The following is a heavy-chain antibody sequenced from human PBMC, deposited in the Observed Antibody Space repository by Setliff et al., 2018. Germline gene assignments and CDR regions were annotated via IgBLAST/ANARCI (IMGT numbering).Heavy chain of an antibody. CDR1: GGSISGYY. CDR3: ARGGYYDTSGYLNY. V-gene: IGHV4-59*01. D-gene: IGHD3-22*01. J-gene: IGHJ4*02. CDR2: IYYSGNT. Sequence: KPSETLSLTCTVSGGSISGYYWSWIRQPPGKGLEWIGNIYYSGNTNYSPSLKSRVTISVDTSKNQLSLKLSSVTAADTAVYYCARGGYYDTSGYLNYWGQGTLVTVSS.